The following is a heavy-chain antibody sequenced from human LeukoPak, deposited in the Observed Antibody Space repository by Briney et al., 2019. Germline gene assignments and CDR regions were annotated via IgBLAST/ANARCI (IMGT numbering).Heavy chain of an antibody. D-gene: IGHD6-19*01. Sequence: SCKASGYTFTSYGMHWVRQAPGKGLEWVAVISYDGSNKYYADSVKGRFTISRDNSKNTLYLQMNSLRAEDTAVYYCAKEIAVAGYFDYWGQGTLVTVSS. V-gene: IGHV3-30*18. J-gene: IGHJ4*02. CDR2: ISYDGSNK. CDR3: AKEIAVAGYFDY. CDR1: GYTFTSYG.